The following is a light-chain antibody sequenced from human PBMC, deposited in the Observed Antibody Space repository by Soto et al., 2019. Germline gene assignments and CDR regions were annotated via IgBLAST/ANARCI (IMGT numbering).Light chain of an antibody. CDR1: SSNSGAGYD. CDR2: GNN. V-gene: IGLV1-40*01. CDR3: QSYDSILSGVV. Sequence: QSVLTQPPSVSAAPGQRVTFSCTGSSSNSGAGYDVHWYQQLPGTAPKLLIYGNNNRPSGVPDRFSGSKSGTSASLAITGLQAEDEADYYCQSYDSILSGVVFGGGTKVTVL. J-gene: IGLJ2*01.